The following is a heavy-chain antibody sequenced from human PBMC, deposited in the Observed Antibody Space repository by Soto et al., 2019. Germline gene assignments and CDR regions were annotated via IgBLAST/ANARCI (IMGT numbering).Heavy chain of an antibody. CDR1: GYTFTSYY. CDR3: DRLVLARDAFDI. CDR2: INPSGGST. V-gene: IGHV1-46*03. Sequence: ASVKVSCKASGYTFTSYYMHWVRQAPGQGLEWMGIINPSGGSTSYAQKFQGRVTMTRDTSTSTVYMELSSLRSEDTAVYYCDRLVLARDAFDIWGQGTMVTFS. J-gene: IGHJ3*02. D-gene: IGHD3-3*01.